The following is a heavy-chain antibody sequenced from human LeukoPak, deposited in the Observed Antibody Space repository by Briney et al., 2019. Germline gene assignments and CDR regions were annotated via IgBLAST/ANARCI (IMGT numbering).Heavy chain of an antibody. J-gene: IGHJ4*02. CDR3: ARGDFDY. Sequence: GGSLRLSCAASGFTLSTYWMSWVRQAPGKGLEWVANMKADGSGKYYVDSVKGRFTISRDNAKNSLYLEMNSLRAEDTAVYYSARGDFDYWGQGILVTVSS. V-gene: IGHV3-7*03. CDR1: GFTLSTYW. CDR2: MKADGSGK.